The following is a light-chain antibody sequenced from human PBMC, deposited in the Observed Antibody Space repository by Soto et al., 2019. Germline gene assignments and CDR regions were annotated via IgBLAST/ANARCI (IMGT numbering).Light chain of an antibody. Sequence: EVVMTQSPATLSVSPGERATLPCRASQSVNNNLAWYQQRPGQAPTLLISGASTRAAGIPDRFTGSGSGTDFTLTISRLEPEDFAVYYCQQYGSSPRTFGQGTKVDIK. V-gene: IGKV3-20*01. CDR2: GAS. J-gene: IGKJ1*01. CDR1: QSVNNN. CDR3: QQYGSSPRT.